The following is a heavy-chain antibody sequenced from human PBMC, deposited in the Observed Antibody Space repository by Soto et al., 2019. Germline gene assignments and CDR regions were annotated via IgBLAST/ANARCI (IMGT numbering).Heavy chain of an antibody. CDR3: ARDFSL. V-gene: IGHV3-21*01. CDR2: IRSSSDYI. Sequence: GGALRLSCAASGFIFSRYSMNWVRQAPGKGLEWVSTIRSSSDYIFYADSVKGRFTISRDNAKNSLYLQMNSLRVEDTAVYYCARDFSLWGQGTLVTVAS. CDR1: GFIFSRYS. J-gene: IGHJ4*02.